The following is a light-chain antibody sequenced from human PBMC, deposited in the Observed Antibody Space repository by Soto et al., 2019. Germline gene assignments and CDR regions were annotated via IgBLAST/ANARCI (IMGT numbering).Light chain of an antibody. CDR3: QQYATSRWT. J-gene: IGKJ1*01. V-gene: IGKV3-20*01. CDR2: GAS. CDR1: QSVASAY. Sequence: ETVLTQSPGILSLSPGERATLSCRASQSVASAYLAWYQQKPGQAPRLLMYGASSRATGIPDRFSGSGSGTDFTITISRVEPEDFAVYYCQQYATSRWTFGQGTKVEIK.